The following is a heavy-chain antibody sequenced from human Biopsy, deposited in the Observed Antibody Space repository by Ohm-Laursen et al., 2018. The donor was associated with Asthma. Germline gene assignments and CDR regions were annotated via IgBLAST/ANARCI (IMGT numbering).Heavy chain of an antibody. Sequence: SLRLSCTASGSTFSTYAMHWVRQAPGKGLEWVAVISYDGSNKYYADSVKGRFTISRDNSKNTLYLQMNSLRAEDTAVYYCAKAERYFDWYWFDPWGQGTLVTVSS. CDR2: ISYDGSNK. J-gene: IGHJ5*02. V-gene: IGHV3-30-3*01. CDR3: AKAERYFDWYWFDP. CDR1: GSTFSTYA. D-gene: IGHD3-9*01.